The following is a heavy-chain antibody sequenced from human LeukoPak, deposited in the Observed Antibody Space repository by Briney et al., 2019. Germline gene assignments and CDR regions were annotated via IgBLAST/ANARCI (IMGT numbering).Heavy chain of an antibody. J-gene: IGHJ4*02. D-gene: IGHD4-17*01. CDR1: GGSLSSYY. CDR3: ARGLNRNDYGDYGY. V-gene: IGHV4-59*01. Sequence: SETLSLTCTVSGGSLSSYYWTWIRQPPGKGLEWIGYVYYTGSTSYNPSLKSRVTISVQTSKNQFSLKLSSVTAADTAVYYCARGLNRNDYGDYGYWGQGILVTVSS. CDR2: VYYTGST.